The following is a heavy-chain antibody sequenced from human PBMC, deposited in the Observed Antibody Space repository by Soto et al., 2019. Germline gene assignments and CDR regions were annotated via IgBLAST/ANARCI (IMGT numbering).Heavy chain of an antibody. J-gene: IGHJ5*02. V-gene: IGHV4-39*01. D-gene: IGHD3-3*02. Sequence: LPRTLSLTCTVSGDSIISRDFYWGWVRQPPGKGLEWIGSIFYLGSSYYNPSLKSRVTMSVDTSKNQFSLRLRSVTAADTALYFCARHSLALRKNNWFDPWGQGIMVTVSS. CDR3: ARHSLALRKNNWFDP. CDR1: GDSIISRDFY. CDR2: IFYLGSS.